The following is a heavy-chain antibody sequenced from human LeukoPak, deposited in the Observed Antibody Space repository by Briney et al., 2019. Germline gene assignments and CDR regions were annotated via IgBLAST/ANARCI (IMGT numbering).Heavy chain of an antibody. D-gene: IGHD3-16*02. V-gene: IGHV1-24*01. CDR1: GYTLTELS. J-gene: IGHJ4*02. CDR3: ATTYDYVWGSYRQFDY. Sequence: ASVKVSCKVSGYTLTELSMHWARQAPGKGLEWMGGFDPEDGETIYAQKFQGRVTMTEDTSTDTAYMELSSLRSEDTAVYYCATTYDYVWGSYRQFDYWGQGTLVTVSS. CDR2: FDPEDGET.